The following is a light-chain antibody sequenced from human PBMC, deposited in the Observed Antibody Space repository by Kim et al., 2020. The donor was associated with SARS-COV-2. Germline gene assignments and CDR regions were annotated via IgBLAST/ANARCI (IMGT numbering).Light chain of an antibody. CDR2: EDS. V-gene: IGLV3-1*01. J-gene: IGLJ2*01. Sequence: VFPGQTATIACSGDGLEDRYASWYQQTPGQSPVLVIYEDSKRPSGIPERFSGSNSGNTATLTISGTQSMDEADYYCQTWDSKTVVFGGGTQLTVL. CDR3: QTWDSKTVV. CDR1: GLEDRY.